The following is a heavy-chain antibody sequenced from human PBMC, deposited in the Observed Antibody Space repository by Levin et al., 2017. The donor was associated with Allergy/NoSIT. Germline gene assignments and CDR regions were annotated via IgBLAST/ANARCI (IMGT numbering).Heavy chain of an antibody. CDR3: ARGDYGSGSYSDY. D-gene: IGHD3-10*01. CDR1: GFTFSSYS. Sequence: GESLKISCAASGFTFSSYSMNWVRQAPGKGLEWVSSISSSSSYIYYADSVKGRFTISRDNAKNSLYLQMNSLRAEDTAVYYCARGDYGSGSYSDYWGQGTLVTVSS. V-gene: IGHV3-21*01. CDR2: ISSSSSYI. J-gene: IGHJ4*02.